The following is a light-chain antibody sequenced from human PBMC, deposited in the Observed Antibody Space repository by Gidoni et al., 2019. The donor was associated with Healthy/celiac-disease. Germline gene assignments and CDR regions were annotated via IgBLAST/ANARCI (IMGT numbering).Light chain of an antibody. J-gene: IGKJ3*01. V-gene: IGKV1-33*01. CDR3: QQYDSHPFT. Sequence: IQMTQSPSSLSASVGDRVTITCQASQEISNYLNWYQQKPGKAPKLLIYDASSLETGVPSRFSGSGSGTDFTFTISSLQPDDIATYYCQQYDSHPFTFGHGTKVEIK. CDR1: QEISNY. CDR2: DAS.